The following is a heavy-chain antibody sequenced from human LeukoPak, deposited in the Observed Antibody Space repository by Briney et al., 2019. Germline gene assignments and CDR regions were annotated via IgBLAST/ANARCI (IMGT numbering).Heavy chain of an antibody. CDR1: GYTLTELS. CDR3: ATRVIVGADRGVDY. Sequence: ASVKVSCKVSGYTLTELSMHWVRQAPGKGLEWMGGFDPEDGETIYAQKFQGRVTMTEDTSTDTAYMELSSLRSEDTAVYYCATRVIVGADRGVDYWGQGTLVTVSS. V-gene: IGHV1-24*01. J-gene: IGHJ4*02. CDR2: FDPEDGET. D-gene: IGHD1-26*01.